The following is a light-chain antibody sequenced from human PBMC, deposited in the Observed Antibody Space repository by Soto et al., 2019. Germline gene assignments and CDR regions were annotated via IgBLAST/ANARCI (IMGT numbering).Light chain of an antibody. CDR3: QRYGSSYT. J-gene: IGKJ2*01. V-gene: IGKV3-20*01. Sequence: EIVLTQSPGTLSLSPGERATLSCRASESVSSGDLAWYQQKPGQAPRFLIYGASSRVSGTPDRFSGSGSGTDFTLTISRLEPEDFAVYYCQRYGSSYTFGQGTNLEI. CDR2: GAS. CDR1: ESVSSGD.